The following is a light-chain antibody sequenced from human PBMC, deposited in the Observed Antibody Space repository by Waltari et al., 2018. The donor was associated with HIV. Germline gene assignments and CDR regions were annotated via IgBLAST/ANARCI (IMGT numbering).Light chain of an antibody. J-gene: IGLJ3*02. CDR1: SSAIGDYNH. CDR3: CSFAGSYTLV. CDR2: DVN. V-gene: IGLV2-11*01. Sequence: QSALTQPRSVSGSPAQSVTISCTAPSSAIGDYNHVPWYQQHPGKAPKLIIYDVNKRPSGVPDRFAGSKSGNTASLTISGLQAEDEAAYYCCSFAGSYTLVFGGGTKLTVL.